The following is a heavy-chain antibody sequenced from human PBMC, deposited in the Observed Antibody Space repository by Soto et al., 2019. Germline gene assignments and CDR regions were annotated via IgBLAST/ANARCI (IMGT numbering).Heavy chain of an antibody. D-gene: IGHD3-22*01. J-gene: IGHJ4*02. CDR3: ARDPAYYDSSGYYTGFDY. V-gene: IGHV1-18*04. CDR2: ISAYNGNT. Sequence: ASVKVSCKASGYTFTSYGISWVRQAPGQGLEWMGWISAYNGNTNYAQKLQGRVTMTTDTSTSTAYMELRSLRSDDTAVYYCARDPAYYDSSGYYTGFDYWGQGTLVTVSS. CDR1: GYTFTSYG.